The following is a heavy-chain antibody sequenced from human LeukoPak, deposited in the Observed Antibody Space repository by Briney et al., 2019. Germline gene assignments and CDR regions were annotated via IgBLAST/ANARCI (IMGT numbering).Heavy chain of an antibody. CDR1: GVSISSGSYY. J-gene: IGHJ3*02. CDR2: IYTSGST. D-gene: IGHD1-26*01. V-gene: IGHV4-61*02. Sequence: SETLSLTCTVSGVSISSGSYYWSWIRQPAGKGLEWIGRIYTSGSTNYNPSLKSRVTISVDTSKNQFSLKLSSVTAADTAVYYCARDTGWELRGSTVPDAFDIWGQRTMVTVSS. CDR3: ARDTGWELRGSTVPDAFDI.